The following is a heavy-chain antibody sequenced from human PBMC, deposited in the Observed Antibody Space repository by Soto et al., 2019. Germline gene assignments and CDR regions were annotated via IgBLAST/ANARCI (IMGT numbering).Heavy chain of an antibody. CDR1: GASVSDGY. D-gene: IGHD3-22*01. CDR2: MYFGGSF. Sequence: SETLSLTCPVSGASVSDGYWSWIRQPPGKGLEWIGFMYFGGSFNYNPSLTSRVTLSVETSKNQFSMRVTSVTAADTAVYYCARSYYDSTGFAVDPWGQGTLVTVSS. CDR3: ARSYYDSTGFAVDP. J-gene: IGHJ5*02. V-gene: IGHV4-59*02.